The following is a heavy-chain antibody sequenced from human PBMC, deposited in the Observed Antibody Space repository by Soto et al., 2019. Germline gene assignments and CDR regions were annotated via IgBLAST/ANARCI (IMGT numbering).Heavy chain of an antibody. D-gene: IGHD6-13*01. CDR1: GFTFSSYA. V-gene: IGHV3-64*01. CDR3: ARDYSSSWCEYYYMDV. Sequence: PGGSLRLSCAASGFTFSSYAMHWVRQAPGKGLEYVSAISSNGGSTYYANSVKGRFTISRDNSKNTLYLQMGSLRAEDMAVYYCARDYSSSWCEYYYMDVWGKGTTVTVSS. CDR2: ISSNGGST. J-gene: IGHJ6*03.